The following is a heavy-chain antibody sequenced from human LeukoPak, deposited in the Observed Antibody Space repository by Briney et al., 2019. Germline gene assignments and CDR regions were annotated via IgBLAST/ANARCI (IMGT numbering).Heavy chain of an antibody. CDR3: ARTGVTRVRGVILAAGDWFYP. D-gene: IGHD3-10*01. J-gene: IGHJ5*02. CDR2: IYYSGST. Sequence: SETLPLTCTGSRGSLINYFWRWIRQPPSKGLDWIGYIYYSGSTNYKPPLKRRVTMSLDASKNQFSLELNSVTTADTAVYYCARTGVTRVRGVILAAGDWFYPWGQGTLLTVSS. CDR1: RGSLINYF. V-gene: IGHV4-59*01.